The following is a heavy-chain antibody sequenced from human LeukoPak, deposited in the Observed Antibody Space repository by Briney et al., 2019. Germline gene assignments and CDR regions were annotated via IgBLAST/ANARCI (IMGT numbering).Heavy chain of an antibody. D-gene: IGHD1-14*01. V-gene: IGHV4-4*07. CDR3: AGGNNSPWDY. J-gene: IGHJ4*02. CDR1: GGSISSYY. Sequence: SETLFLTCTVSGGSISSYYWSWIRQPAGKGLEWIGRIYNSGYTNYSPSLESRVTMSLDTSKNEFSLKLRSVTPAHTALYYVAGGNNSPWDYWGQGILVTVSS. CDR2: IYNSGYT.